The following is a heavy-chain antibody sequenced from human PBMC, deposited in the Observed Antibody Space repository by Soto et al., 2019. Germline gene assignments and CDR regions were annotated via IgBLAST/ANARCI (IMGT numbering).Heavy chain of an antibody. CDR1: GFTFSSYA. CDR3: AKDHSYSSSSKTTTRNEKDY. Sequence: GGSLRLSCAASGFTFSSYAMSWVRQAPGKGLEWVSAISGSGGSTYYADSVKGRFTISRDNSKNTLYLQMNSLRAEDTAVYYCAKDHSYSSSSKTTTRNEKDYWGQGTLVTVSS. D-gene: IGHD6-6*01. V-gene: IGHV3-23*01. CDR2: ISGSGGST. J-gene: IGHJ4*02.